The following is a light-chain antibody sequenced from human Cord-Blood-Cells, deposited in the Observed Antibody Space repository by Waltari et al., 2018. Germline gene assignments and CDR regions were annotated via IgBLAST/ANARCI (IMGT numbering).Light chain of an antibody. Sequence: QSALTQPAPVSGSPGQSITISCTGTRSDVGCSNYVSWYQQHPGKAPKFMIYDVSNRPSGVSNRFSGSKSGNTASLTISGLQAEDEADYYCSSYTSSSTLFGTGTKVTVL. CDR2: DVS. CDR1: RSDVGCSNY. V-gene: IGLV2-14*01. CDR3: SSYTSSSTL. J-gene: IGLJ1*01.